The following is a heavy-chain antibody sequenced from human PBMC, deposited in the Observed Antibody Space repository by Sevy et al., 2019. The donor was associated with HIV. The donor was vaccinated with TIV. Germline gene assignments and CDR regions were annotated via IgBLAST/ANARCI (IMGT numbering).Heavy chain of an antibody. CDR2: IKADGSDK. V-gene: IGHV3-7*01. Sequence: GGSLRLSCAASGFTFSANWMNWVRQAPGKGLEWVANIKADGSDKHYVDSVEGRFTISSDNAKNLLFLQMNSLRVEDTAVYYWAHETFGRFESWGQGTLVTVSS. D-gene: IGHD3-16*01. CDR3: AHETFGRFES. J-gene: IGHJ4*02. CDR1: GFTFSANW.